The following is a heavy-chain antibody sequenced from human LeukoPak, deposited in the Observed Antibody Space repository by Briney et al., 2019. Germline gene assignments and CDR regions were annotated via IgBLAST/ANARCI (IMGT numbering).Heavy chain of an antibody. CDR3: AKDSSSQIWGYFDY. CDR2: ISWNSGSI. Sequence: PGGSLRLSRAASGFTFDDYAMHWVRQAPGKGLEWVSGISWNSGSIGYADSVKGRFTISRDNAKNSLYLQMNSLRAEDTALYYCAKDSSSQIWGYFDYWGQGTLVTVSS. D-gene: IGHD6-13*01. J-gene: IGHJ4*02. CDR1: GFTFDDYA. V-gene: IGHV3-9*01.